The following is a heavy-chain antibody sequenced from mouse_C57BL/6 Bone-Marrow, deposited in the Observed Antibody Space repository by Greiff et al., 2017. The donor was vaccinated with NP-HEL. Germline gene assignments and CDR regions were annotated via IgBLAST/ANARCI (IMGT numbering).Heavy chain of an antibody. CDR1: GYAFSSSW. V-gene: IGHV1-82*01. D-gene: IGHD1-1*01. Sequence: QVQLKQSGPELVKPGASVKISCKASGYAFSSSWMNWVKQRPGKGLEWIGRIYPGDGDTNYNGKFKGKATLTADKSSSTAYMQLSSLTSEDSAVYFCARPYYGSPYYYAMDYWGQGTSVTVSS. J-gene: IGHJ4*01. CDR3: ARPYYGSPYYYAMDY. CDR2: IYPGDGDT.